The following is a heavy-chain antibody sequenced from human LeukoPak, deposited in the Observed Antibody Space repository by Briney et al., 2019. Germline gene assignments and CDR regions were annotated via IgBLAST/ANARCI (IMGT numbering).Heavy chain of an antibody. Sequence: GGSLRLSCAASGFTFSSYSMNWVRQAPGKGLEWVSAISGSGGSTYYADSVKGRFTISRDNSKNTLYLQMNSLRAEDTAVYYCAKDRDDYGDYVLDYWGQGTLVTVSS. CDR1: GFTFSSYS. J-gene: IGHJ4*02. CDR2: ISGSGGST. D-gene: IGHD4-17*01. V-gene: IGHV3-23*01. CDR3: AKDRDDYGDYVLDY.